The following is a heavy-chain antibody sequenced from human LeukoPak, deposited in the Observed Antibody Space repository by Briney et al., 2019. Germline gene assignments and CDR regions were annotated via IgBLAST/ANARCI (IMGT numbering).Heavy chain of an antibody. CDR3: ARVRVGSGSSHAADAFDI. CDR2: IYSDGTSP. D-gene: IGHD1-26*01. V-gene: IGHV3-74*01. J-gene: IGHJ3*02. CDR1: GFTFSSYW. Sequence: PGGSLRLSCAASGFTFSSYWMHWVRQAPGKGLVWVPRIYSDGTSPSYADSVKGRFTISRDNAKNTLYLQMNSLRVEDTALYYCARVRVGSGSSHAADAFDIWGQGTMVTVSS.